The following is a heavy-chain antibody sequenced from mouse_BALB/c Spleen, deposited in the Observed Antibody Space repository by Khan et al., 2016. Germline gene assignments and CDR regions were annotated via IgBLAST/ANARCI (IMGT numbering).Heavy chain of an antibody. J-gene: IGHJ4*01. CDR1: GYTFSSYW. D-gene: IGHD1-2*01. CDR2: ILPGNGST. Sequence: QVQLKQSGAELMKPGASVKISCKATGYTFSSYWIEWVKQRPGHGLEWIGEILPGNGSTNYNEKFKGKATFTADTSSNTAYMQLSSLTSEDSAVYYCARGYNYAMDYWGQGTSVTVSS. V-gene: IGHV1-9*01. CDR3: ARGYNYAMDY.